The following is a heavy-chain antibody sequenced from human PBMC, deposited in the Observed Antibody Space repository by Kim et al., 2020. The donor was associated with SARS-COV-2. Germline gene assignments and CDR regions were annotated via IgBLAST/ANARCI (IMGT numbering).Heavy chain of an antibody. CDR3: EKDLFTMFRGVLDY. CDR2: SSWNSGSI. J-gene: IGHJ4*02. D-gene: IGHD3-10*01. Sequence: GGSLRLSCAASGFTFDDYAMHWVRQAPGKGLEWVSGSSWNSGSIGYEDSVKGRFTTSRDNAKNSLYLQMNSVRAEDTALYYCEKDLFTMFRGVLDYWGQGTLVTVSS. V-gene: IGHV3-9*01. CDR1: GFTFDDYA.